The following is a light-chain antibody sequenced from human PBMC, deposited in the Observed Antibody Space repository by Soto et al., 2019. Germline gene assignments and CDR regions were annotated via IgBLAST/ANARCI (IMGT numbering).Light chain of an antibody. CDR2: KAS. CDR1: QTISSW. Sequence: DIQMTQSPSTLSGSVGDRVTITCRASQTISSWLAWYQQKPGKAPKLLIYKASTLKSGVPSRFSGSGSGTEFTLTISSLQPDDFAVYFCQQYANSPFTFGPGTKVDNK. J-gene: IGKJ3*01. CDR3: QQYANSPFT. V-gene: IGKV1-5*03.